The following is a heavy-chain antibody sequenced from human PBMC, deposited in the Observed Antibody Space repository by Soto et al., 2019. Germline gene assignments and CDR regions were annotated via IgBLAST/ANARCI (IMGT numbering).Heavy chain of an antibody. V-gene: IGHV1-69*04. CDR3: ARDTVNYDILTGPSPFDY. Sequence: ASVKVSCKASGGTFSSYTISWVRQAPGQGLEWMGRIIPILGIANYAQKFQGRVTITADKSTSTAYMELSSLRSEDTAVYYCARDTVNYDILTGPSPFDYWGQGTLVTVSS. D-gene: IGHD3-9*01. J-gene: IGHJ4*02. CDR2: IIPILGIA. CDR1: GGTFSSYT.